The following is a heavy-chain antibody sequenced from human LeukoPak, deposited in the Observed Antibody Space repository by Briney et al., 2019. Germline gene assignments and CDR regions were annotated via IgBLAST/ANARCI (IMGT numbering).Heavy chain of an antibody. J-gene: IGHJ4*02. CDR1: GFSLSTSGMR. CDR3: ARGTSGSYLDY. Sequence: SGPTLVNPTQTLTPTCTFSGFSLSTSGMRVSWIRQPPGKALEWLARIDWDDDKFYSTSLKTRLTISKDTSKNQVVLTMTNMDPVDTATYYCARGTSGSYLDYWGQGTLVTVSS. D-gene: IGHD1-26*01. CDR2: IDWDDDK. V-gene: IGHV2-70*04.